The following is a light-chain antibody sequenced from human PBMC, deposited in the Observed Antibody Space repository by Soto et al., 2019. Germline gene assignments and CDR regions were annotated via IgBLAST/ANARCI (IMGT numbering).Light chain of an antibody. CDR3: QQYNSYSRMYT. J-gene: IGKJ2*01. CDR1: QSIRTW. Sequence: DIQMTQSPSTLSASVGDRVTITCRASQSIRTWLAWYQQKPGKAPKVLIYKASSLESGVPSRFTGSGSGTEFTLTISSLQPDDFATYYCQQYNSYSRMYTFGQGTKLEIK. CDR2: KAS. V-gene: IGKV1-5*03.